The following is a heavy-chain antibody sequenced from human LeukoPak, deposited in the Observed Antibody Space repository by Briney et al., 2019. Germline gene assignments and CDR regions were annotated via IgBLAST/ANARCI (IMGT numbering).Heavy chain of an antibody. V-gene: IGHV4-4*07. CDR2: VSQWNT. CDR3: ARQGSDNFFDS. J-gene: IGHJ4*02. D-gene: IGHD2-21*01. Sequence: SETLSLTCTLSNDYIKDYYWSWIRQPAGKGLEWIGRVSQWNTNYNPSLMSRVTMSVQASKNQFSLKLNSATAADTAVYYCARQGSDNFFDSWGLGILVTVPS. CDR1: NDYIKDYY.